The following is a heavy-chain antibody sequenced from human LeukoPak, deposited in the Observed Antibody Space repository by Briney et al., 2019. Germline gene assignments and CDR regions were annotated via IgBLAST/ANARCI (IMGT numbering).Heavy chain of an antibody. CDR3: ARFRTWGDKAFDY. D-gene: IGHD2-21*02. V-gene: IGHV3-48*01. J-gene: IGHJ4*02. Sequence: HPGGSLRLSCAASGFTFNAFGMNWVRQAPGKGLEWVSYIGTTSGAIYYADSVKGLFTISRDSAKNSLYLQMNSLRAEDTAVYYCARFRTWGDKAFDYWGQGTLVTVSS. CDR2: IGTTSGAI. CDR1: GFTFNAFG.